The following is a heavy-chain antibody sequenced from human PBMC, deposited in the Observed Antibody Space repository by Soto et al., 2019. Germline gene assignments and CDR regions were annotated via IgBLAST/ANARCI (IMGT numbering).Heavy chain of an antibody. CDR1: GFTFSSYA. D-gene: IGHD5-18*01. CDR2: ISYDGSNK. J-gene: IGHJ6*02. Sequence: QVQLVESGGGVVQPGRSLRLSCAASGFTFSSYAMHWVRQAPGKGLEWVAVISYDGSNKYYADSVKGRFTISRDNSKNTLYLQMNSLRAEDTAVYYCARANMVTKIYYYYYYGMDVWGQGTTVTVSS. V-gene: IGHV3-30-3*01. CDR3: ARANMVTKIYYYYYYGMDV.